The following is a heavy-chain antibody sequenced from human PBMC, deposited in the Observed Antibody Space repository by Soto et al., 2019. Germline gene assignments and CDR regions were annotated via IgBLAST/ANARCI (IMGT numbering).Heavy chain of an antibody. CDR2: ISYDGSNK. CDR1: GFTFSSYS. Sequence: VRLSCAGAGFTFSSYSMHWVRQAPGKGLEWVAVISYDGSNKYYADSVKGRFTISRDNSNNKRYLQMNSLRAEDTAVYYCARAMHARGYSYVGYHSGMYXWGQGTTVTVS. CDR3: ARAMHARGYSYVGYHSGMYX. D-gene: IGHD5-18*01. V-gene: IGHV3-30-3*01. J-gene: IGHJ6*02.